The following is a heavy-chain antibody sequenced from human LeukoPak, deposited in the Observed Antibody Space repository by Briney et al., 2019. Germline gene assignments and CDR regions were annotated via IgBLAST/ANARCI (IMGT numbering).Heavy chain of an antibody. D-gene: IGHD3-10*01. J-gene: IGHJ4*02. Sequence: GGSLRLSCAASGFTVSSNYMGWVRQAPGKGLEWVSVIYSGGSTYYADSVKGRFTISRDNSKNTLYLQMNSLRAEDTAVYYCAREAADYYGSGSYFDYWGQGTLVTVSS. CDR3: AREAADYYGSGSYFDY. V-gene: IGHV3-53*01. CDR2: IYSGGST. CDR1: GFTVSSNY.